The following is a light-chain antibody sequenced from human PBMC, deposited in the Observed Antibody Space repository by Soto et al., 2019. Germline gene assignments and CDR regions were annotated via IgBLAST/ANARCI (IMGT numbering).Light chain of an antibody. CDR1: SGHNSYA. V-gene: IGLV4-69*02. J-gene: IGLJ3*02. CDR3: QTWGTGFQV. CDR2: LKSDGSY. Sequence: QSVLTQSPSASASLGASVKLTCTLTSGHNSYAIAWHQQQPGKGPRYLMNLKSDGSYSRGDGIPDRFSGSSSVAERYLTISRLQSEDEADYYCQTWGTGFQVFGGGTKVTVL.